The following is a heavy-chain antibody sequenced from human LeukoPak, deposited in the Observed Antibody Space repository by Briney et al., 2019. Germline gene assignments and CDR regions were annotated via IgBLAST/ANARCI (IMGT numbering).Heavy chain of an antibody. CDR2: ISSSSSYI. CDR1: GFTFSSYS. V-gene: IGHV3-21*01. J-gene: IGHJ4*02. Sequence: GGSLRLSCAASGFTFSSYSMNWVRQAPGKGLEWVSSISSSSSYIYYADSVKGRFTISRDNAKNSLYLQMNSLRAVDTAVYYCARDSVAGTDYWGQGTLVTVSS. CDR3: ARDSVAGTDY. D-gene: IGHD6-19*01.